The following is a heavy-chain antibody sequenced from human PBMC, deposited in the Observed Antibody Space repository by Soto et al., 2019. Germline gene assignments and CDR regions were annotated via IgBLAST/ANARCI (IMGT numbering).Heavy chain of an antibody. D-gene: IGHD2-15*01. J-gene: IGHJ5*02. CDR2: IKSKTDGGST. CDR1: GFTFSNAW. CDR3: NPTILGYCSGSSCYSSWFDP. Sequence: PGGSLRLSCAASGFTFSNAWMSWVRQAPGKGLEWVGRIKSKTDGGSTDYAAPVKGRFTISRDDSKNTLYLQMNSLETEDTAVYYCNPTILGYCSGSSCYSSWFDPWGQGTLVTVSS. V-gene: IGHV3-15*01.